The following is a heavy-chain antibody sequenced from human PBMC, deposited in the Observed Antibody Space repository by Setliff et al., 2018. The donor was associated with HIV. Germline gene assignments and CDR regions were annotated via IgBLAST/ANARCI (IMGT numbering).Heavy chain of an antibody. Sequence: SETLSLTCTVSGGSISNSRYYWSWIRQPPGKGLEWIGSIYYSGSTYYNPSLKSRVTISVDRSKNQFSLKLSSVTAADTAVYYRARRGDFFYYAMDVWGQGTTVTVSS. J-gene: IGHJ6*02. CDR1: GGSISNSRYY. CDR3: ARRGDFFYYAMDV. V-gene: IGHV4-39*07. CDR2: IYYSGST.